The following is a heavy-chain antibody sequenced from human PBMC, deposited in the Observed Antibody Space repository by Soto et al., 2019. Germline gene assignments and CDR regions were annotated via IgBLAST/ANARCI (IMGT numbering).Heavy chain of an antibody. V-gene: IGHV3-49*03. CDR1: GFTFGDYA. Sequence: GGSLRLSCTASGFTFGDYAMSWFRQAPGKGLEWVGFIRSKAYGGTTEYAASVKGRFTISRDDSKSIAYLQMNSLKTEDTAVYYCTRDLSGYDYGRFDYWGQGTLVTVSS. CDR2: IRSKAYGGTT. D-gene: IGHD5-12*01. J-gene: IGHJ4*02. CDR3: TRDLSGYDYGRFDY.